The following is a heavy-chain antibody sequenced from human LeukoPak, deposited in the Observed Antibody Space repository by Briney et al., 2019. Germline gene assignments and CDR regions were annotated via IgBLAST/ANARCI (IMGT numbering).Heavy chain of an antibody. D-gene: IGHD6-13*01. CDR2: VSSSGSTI. Sequence: GGSLRLSCVVSGFTFRTYDMNWVRQAPGKGLEWVSYVSSSGSTIYYTDSVKDRFTVSRDNANNSLYLDMNSLRAEDTAVYYCARGPFVLIAAAANDAFDIWGQGTMVTVSS. V-gene: IGHV3-48*03. CDR1: GFTFRTYD. J-gene: IGHJ3*02. CDR3: ARGPFVLIAAAANDAFDI.